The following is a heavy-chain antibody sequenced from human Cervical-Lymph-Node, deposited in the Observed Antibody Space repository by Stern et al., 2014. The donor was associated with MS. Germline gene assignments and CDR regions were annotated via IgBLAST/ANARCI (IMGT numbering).Heavy chain of an antibody. CDR3: TILSGPFDH. CDR1: GFTFSNSW. D-gene: IGHD3-10*01. Sequence: EVQLVESGGGLVQPGGSLRLSCAASGFTFSNSWMHWVRQAPGKGLVWVSRINRDESTTTYADSVKGRFAISRDNAKNTLYLQMSSLRAEDTAVYYCTILSGPFDHWGQGTLVTVSS. J-gene: IGHJ4*02. V-gene: IGHV3-74*02. CDR2: INRDESTT.